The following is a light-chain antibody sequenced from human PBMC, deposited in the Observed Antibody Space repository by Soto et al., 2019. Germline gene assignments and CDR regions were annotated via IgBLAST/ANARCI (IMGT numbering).Light chain of an antibody. CDR2: GAS. J-gene: IGKJ3*01. V-gene: IGKV3-20*01. Sequence: EIVLTQSPGTLSLSTGERATLSCRASQSVSSSYLAWYQQKPGQAPRLLIYGASSRATGIPDRFSGSGSGTDFTPTISRLEPEVSAVYYFQHYSNSALFGPGTKVDIK. CDR1: QSVSSSY. CDR3: QHYSNSAL.